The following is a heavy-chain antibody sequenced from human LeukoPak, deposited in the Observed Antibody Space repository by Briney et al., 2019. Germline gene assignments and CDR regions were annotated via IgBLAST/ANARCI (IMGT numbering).Heavy chain of an antibody. CDR2: INHSGST. J-gene: IGHJ6*02. V-gene: IGHV4-34*01. CDR3: ARGSMTTVTTGGRSRYYYYGMDV. D-gene: IGHD4-17*01. Sequence: PSETLSLTCAVYGGSFSGYYWSWIRQPPGKGLEWIGEINHSGSTNYNPSLKSRVTISVDTSKNQFSLKLSSVTAADTDVYYCARGSMTTVTTGGRSRYYYYGMDVWGQGTTVTVSS. CDR1: GGSFSGYY.